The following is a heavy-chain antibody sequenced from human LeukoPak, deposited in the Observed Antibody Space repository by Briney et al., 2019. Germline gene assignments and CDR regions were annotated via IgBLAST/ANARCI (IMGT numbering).Heavy chain of an antibody. CDR3: AKDAYPNYYDSSCPFDY. D-gene: IGHD3-22*01. Sequence: GGSLRLSCAASGFSFSSYAMSWVRQAPGKGLEWVSAISGSGGSRYYADSVKGRFTISRDNSKNALYLQMNSLRAEDTAVYYCAKDAYPNYYDSSCPFDYWGQGTLVTVSS. CDR1: GFSFSSYA. J-gene: IGHJ4*02. CDR2: ISGSGGSR. V-gene: IGHV3-23*01.